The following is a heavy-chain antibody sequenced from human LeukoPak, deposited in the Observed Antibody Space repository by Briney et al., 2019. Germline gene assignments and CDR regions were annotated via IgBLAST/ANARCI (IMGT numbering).Heavy chain of an antibody. D-gene: IGHD5-24*01. J-gene: IGHJ4*02. CDR3: ARWLRQGDY. V-gene: IGHV3-30*02. Sequence: PGGSLRLSCAASGFTFSSYGMHWVRQAPGKGLEWVSYIRYDGINEYYADSVRGRFTISRDISKNTLYLQMNSLRVEDTAVYYCARWLRQGDYWGQGTLVTVSS. CDR1: GFTFSSYG. CDR2: IRYDGINE.